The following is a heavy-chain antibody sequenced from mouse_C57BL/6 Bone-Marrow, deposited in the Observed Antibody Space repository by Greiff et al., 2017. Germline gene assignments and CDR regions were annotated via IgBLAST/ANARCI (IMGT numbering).Heavy chain of an antibody. CDR2: INPSSGYT. CDR1: GYTFTSYW. J-gene: IGHJ4*01. Sequence: LVESGAELAKPGASVKLSCKASGYTFTSYWMHWVKQRPGQGLEWIGYINPSSGYTKYNQKFKDKATLTADKSSSTAYMQLSSLTYEDSAVYDCAQIYYGYGDYWGQGASVTVSS. V-gene: IGHV1-7*01. D-gene: IGHD2-2*01. CDR3: AQIYYGYGDY.